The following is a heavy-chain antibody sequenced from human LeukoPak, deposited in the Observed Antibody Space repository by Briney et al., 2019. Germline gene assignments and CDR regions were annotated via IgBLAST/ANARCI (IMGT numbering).Heavy chain of an antibody. D-gene: IGHD5-12*01. CDR2: IYYSGST. CDR3: AYQYMVAMAFDY. V-gene: IGHV4-39*01. Sequence: SETLSLTCTVSGGSISSSSYYWGWIRRPPGKGLEWIGSIYYSGSTYYNPSLKSRVTISVDTSKNQFSLKLSSVTAADTAVYYCAYQYMVAMAFDYWGQGTLVTVSS. J-gene: IGHJ4*02. CDR1: GGSISSSSYY.